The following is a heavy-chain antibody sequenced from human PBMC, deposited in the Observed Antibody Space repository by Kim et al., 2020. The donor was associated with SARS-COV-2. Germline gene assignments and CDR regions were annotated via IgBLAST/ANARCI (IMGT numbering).Heavy chain of an antibody. Sequence: GGSLRLSCAASGFTVSSDFMSWVRQAPGKGLEWVSVINSAGRTYYADSVKGLFTISRDNSKNTLSLQMNSLRAEDTALYYCARGRGGVWGQGTTVTVSS. CDR3: ARGRGGV. D-gene: IGHD3-10*01. V-gene: IGHV3-53*01. CDR2: INSAGRT. J-gene: IGHJ6*02. CDR1: GFTVSSDF.